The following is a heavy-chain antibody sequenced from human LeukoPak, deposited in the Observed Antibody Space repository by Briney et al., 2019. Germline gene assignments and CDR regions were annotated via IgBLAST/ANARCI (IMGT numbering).Heavy chain of an antibody. CDR1: GFTFSSYW. CDR2: INSDGSST. V-gene: IGHV3-74*01. CDR3: ARRDTAMAFDY. D-gene: IGHD5-18*01. Sequence: PGGSLRLSCAASGFTFSSYWMHWVRQAPGKGLVWVSRINSDGSSTSYADSVKGRFTISRDNAKNTLYLQMNSLRAEDTAVYYCARRDTAMAFDYWGQGTLVTISS. J-gene: IGHJ4*02.